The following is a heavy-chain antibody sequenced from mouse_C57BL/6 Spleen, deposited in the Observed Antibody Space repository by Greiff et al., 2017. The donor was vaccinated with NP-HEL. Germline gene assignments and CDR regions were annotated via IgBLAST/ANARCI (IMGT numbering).Heavy chain of an antibody. CDR2: IYPSDSET. V-gene: IGHV1-61*01. CDR3: ARVGFWFDY. J-gene: IGHJ3*01. Sequence: QVHVQQPGAELVRPGSSVKLSCKASGYTFTSYWMDWVKQRPGQGLEWIGNIYPSDSETHYNQTFKDKATLTVDKSSSTAYMQLSSLTSEDSAVYCCARVGFWFDYWGQGTPVTVSA. CDR1: GYTFTSYW.